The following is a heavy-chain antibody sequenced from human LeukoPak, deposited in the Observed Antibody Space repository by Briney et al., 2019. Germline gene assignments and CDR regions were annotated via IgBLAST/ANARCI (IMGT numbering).Heavy chain of an antibody. D-gene: IGHD4-23*01. Sequence: GGSLRLSCAGSGFTFSNAWMSWVRHAPGKGLEWVGFIKSETDGGTTDLAAPMKGRVTISRDDSKNTLYLQVNSLKTEDTAVYYCIRWLALDIWGQGTMVTVSS. J-gene: IGHJ3*02. CDR1: GFTFSNAW. V-gene: IGHV3-15*01. CDR2: IKSETDGGTT. CDR3: IRWLALDI.